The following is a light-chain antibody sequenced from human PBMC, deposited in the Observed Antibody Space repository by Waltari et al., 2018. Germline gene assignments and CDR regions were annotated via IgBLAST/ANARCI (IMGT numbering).Light chain of an antibody. CDR3: MQSIEFPLT. J-gene: IGKJ4*01. CDR1: QSLLDSDGYTC. Sequence: DIVMTQTPLSLPVTPGEPASISCRSSQSLLDSDGYTCLDWYLQKPGQSPQLLIYEVSNRVCGVPDRFSGSGSGTDFTLKISRVEAEDVGVYYCMQSIEFPLTFGGGTKVEIK. V-gene: IGKV2-40*01. CDR2: EVS.